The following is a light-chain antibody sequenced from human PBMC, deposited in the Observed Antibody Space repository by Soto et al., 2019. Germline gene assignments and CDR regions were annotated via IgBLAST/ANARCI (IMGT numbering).Light chain of an antibody. V-gene: IGKV3-11*01. J-gene: IGKJ5*01. Sequence: EIILTQSPATLSLSPGERATLSCRASQSVSTSLAWYQQKPGQPPRLLVYDVSNRAIGVPARFSGSGSGTDFALTIISLEPEDFAVYYCQQRNNWPLTFGQGTRLEIK. CDR1: QSVSTS. CDR3: QQRNNWPLT. CDR2: DVS.